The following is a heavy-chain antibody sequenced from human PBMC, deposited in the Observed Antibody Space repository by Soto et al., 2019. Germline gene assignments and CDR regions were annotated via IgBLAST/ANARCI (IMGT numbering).Heavy chain of an antibody. V-gene: IGHV5-10-1*04. Sequence: GESLKISCKGSGYSFTSYWISWVRQMPGKGLEWMGRIDPSDSYTNYSPSFQGQVTISADKSVNTAYLQWTSLKASDTAIYYCARARVSTPRLEDPFDIWGQGTMVTVSS. CDR3: ARARVSTPRLEDPFDI. CDR1: GYSFTSYW. J-gene: IGHJ3*02. D-gene: IGHD5-12*01. CDR2: IDPSDSYT.